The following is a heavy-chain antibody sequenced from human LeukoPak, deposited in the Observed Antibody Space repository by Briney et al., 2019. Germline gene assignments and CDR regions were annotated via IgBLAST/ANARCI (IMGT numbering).Heavy chain of an antibody. CDR3: ARFEYCSGASCKTHRGPFDY. D-gene: IGHD2-15*01. J-gene: IGHJ4*02. V-gene: IGHV4-34*01. CDR2: INHSGST. Sequence: PSETLSLTCAVYGGSFSGYYWSWIRQPPGKGLEWIGEINHSGSTNYNPSLKSRVTISVDTSKNQFSLKLSSVNAADTAVYYCARFEYCSGASCKTHRGPFDYWGQGTLVTVSS. CDR1: GGSFSGYY.